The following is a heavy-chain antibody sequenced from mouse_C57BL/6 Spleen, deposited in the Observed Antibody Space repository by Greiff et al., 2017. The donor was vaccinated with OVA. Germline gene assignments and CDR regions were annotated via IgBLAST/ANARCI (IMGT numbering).Heavy chain of an antibody. J-gene: IGHJ4*01. D-gene: IGHD2-4*01. Sequence: QVQLKQPGAELVKPGASVKLSCKASGYTFTSYWMHWVKQRPGQGLEWIGMIHPNSGSTNYNEKFKSKATLTVDKSSSTAYMQLSSLTSEDSAVYYCARGGIYYDYDVYAMDYWGQGTSVTVSS. CDR2: IHPNSGST. CDR1: GYTFTSYW. V-gene: IGHV1-64*01. CDR3: ARGGIYYDYDVYAMDY.